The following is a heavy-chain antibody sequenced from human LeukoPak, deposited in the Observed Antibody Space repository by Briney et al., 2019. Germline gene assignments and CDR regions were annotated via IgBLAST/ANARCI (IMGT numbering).Heavy chain of an antibody. CDR2: INQESTET. V-gene: IGHV3-7*01. CDR1: GFRFTAFW. Sequence: GGSLRLSCAASGFRFTAFWMSWVRQAPGKGPEWVANINQESTETYYVDAVRGRFTISRDNAKNSLSLQMNSLRVEDTAVYYCAREVDRSFGYWGQGNLVTVSS. CDR3: AREVDRSFGY. J-gene: IGHJ4*02. D-gene: IGHD2-15*01.